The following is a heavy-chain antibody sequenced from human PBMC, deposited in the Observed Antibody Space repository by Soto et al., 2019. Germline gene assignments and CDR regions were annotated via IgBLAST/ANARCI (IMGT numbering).Heavy chain of an antibody. CDR3: ARRRYCSGGSCPRPFDP. Sequence: QLQLQESGPGLVKPSETLSLTCTVSGGSISSSSYYWGWIRQPPGKGLEWIGSIYYSGSTYYNPSPKSRVTISVDTSKTQFSLKLSSVTAADTAVYYCARRRYCSGGSCPRPFDPWGQGTLVTVSS. CDR1: GGSISSSSYY. V-gene: IGHV4-39*01. CDR2: IYYSGST. D-gene: IGHD2-15*01. J-gene: IGHJ5*02.